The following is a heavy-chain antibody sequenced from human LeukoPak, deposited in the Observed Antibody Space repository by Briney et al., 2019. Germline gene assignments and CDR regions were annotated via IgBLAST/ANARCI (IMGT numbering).Heavy chain of an antibody. CDR2: IYTSGST. D-gene: IGHD3-16*02. Sequence: SETLSLTCTVSGGSISSGSYYWSWIRQPAGKGLEWIGSIYTSGSTNYNPSLKSRVTISVDTSKNQFSLKLSSVTAADTAVYYCARAGYRYTVLFDYWGQGTLVTVSS. J-gene: IGHJ4*02. CDR3: ARAGYRYTVLFDY. V-gene: IGHV4-61*02. CDR1: GGSISSGSYY.